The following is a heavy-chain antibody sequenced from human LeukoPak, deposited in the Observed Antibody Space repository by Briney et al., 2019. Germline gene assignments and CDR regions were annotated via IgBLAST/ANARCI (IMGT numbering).Heavy chain of an antibody. D-gene: IGHD6-19*01. CDR3: ATAGKYRFDN. V-gene: IGHV3-74*01. J-gene: IGHJ5*02. Sequence: GGSLRLSCAASGFIFSNYWMHWVRQAPGEELAWVSRMNTDGNTINYADYVKGRFTISRDNAKNTLYLQMNSLTTEDTAVYYCATAGKYRFDNWGQGTLVTVSS. CDR2: MNTDGNTI. CDR1: GFIFSNYW.